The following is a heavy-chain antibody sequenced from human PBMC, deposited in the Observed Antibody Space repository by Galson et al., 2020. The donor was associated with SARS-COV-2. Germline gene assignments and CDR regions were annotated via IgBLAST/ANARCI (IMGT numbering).Heavy chain of an antibody. Sequence: SETLSLTCAASGYSISSGSYRGCLRPPPGKGQEWIGIIYHSGSTYYTPSLKGRVTISVDTSKNQFSLKLNSVTAADTAVYYCARVLLWFGEAKLDAFDIGGQGTMVTVSS. CDR3: ARVLLWFGEAKLDAFDI. J-gene: IGHJ3*02. D-gene: IGHD3-10*01. V-gene: IGHV4-38-2*01. CDR1: GYSISSGSY. CDR2: IYHSGST.